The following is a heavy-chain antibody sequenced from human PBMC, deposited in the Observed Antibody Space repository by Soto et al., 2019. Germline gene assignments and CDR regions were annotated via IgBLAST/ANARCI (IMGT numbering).Heavy chain of an antibody. J-gene: IGHJ4*02. D-gene: IGHD3-10*01. CDR1: GYTFSSIG. Sequence: ASVNVSCKHSGYTFSSIGISWVRPAPGQGLEWMGWISPHKGDTYYAQRLQGRVTMTTDTSTSTAYMELRSLRSDDTAVYFCARDLDGSGSYYTNYWGQGTLVTVSS. CDR2: ISPHKGDT. CDR3: ARDLDGSGSYYTNY. V-gene: IGHV1-18*01.